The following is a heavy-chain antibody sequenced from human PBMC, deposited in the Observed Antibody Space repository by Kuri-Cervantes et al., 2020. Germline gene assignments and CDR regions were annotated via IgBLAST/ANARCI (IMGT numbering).Heavy chain of an antibody. CDR2: ISAYNGNT. CDR1: GYTFTSYG. CDR3: ARGSDGLHAFDI. V-gene: IGHV1-18*01. J-gene: IGHJ3*02. D-gene: IGHD3/OR15-3a*01. Sequence: APVKVSCKASGYTFTSYGISWVRQAPGQGLEWMGWISAYNGNTNYAQKFQGRVTMTRNTSISTAYMELSSLRSEDTAVYYCARGSDGLHAFDIWGQGTMVTVSS.